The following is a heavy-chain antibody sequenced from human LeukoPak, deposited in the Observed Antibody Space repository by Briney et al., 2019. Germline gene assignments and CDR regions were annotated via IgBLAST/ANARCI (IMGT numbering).Heavy chain of an antibody. D-gene: IGHD5-18*01. J-gene: IGHJ4*02. CDR2: ISGSGGST. Sequence: GGSLRLSCAASGFTFSSYAMSWVRQAPGKGLEWVSAISGSGGSTYYADSVKGRFTITRDNSKNTLYLQMNSLRAEDTAVYYCAKDTAMVQYYFDYWGQGTLVTVSS. CDR3: AKDTAMVQYYFDY. CDR1: GFTFSSYA. V-gene: IGHV3-23*01.